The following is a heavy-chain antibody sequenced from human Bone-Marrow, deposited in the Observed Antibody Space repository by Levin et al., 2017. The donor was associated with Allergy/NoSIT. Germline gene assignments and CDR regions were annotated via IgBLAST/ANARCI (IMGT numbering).Heavy chain of an antibody. CDR3: ARDKIVPTGDDNYYYYYGMDV. CDR1: GFTFSDYA. V-gene: IGHV3-30*04. Sequence: GGSLRLSCAASGFTFSDYAMHWVRQAPGQGLEWVSVISYNGREKFYADSVTGRFTFSRDNSKNTLYLQMNSLRVGDTAVYYCARDKIVPTGDDNYYYYYGMDVWGQGTTVTVSS. D-gene: IGHD5-12*01. J-gene: IGHJ6*02. CDR2: ISYNGREK.